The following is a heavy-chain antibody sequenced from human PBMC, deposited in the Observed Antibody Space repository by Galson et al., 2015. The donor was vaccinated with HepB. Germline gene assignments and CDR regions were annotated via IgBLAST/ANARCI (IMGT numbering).Heavy chain of an antibody. CDR2: IYYSGET. CDR3: ATRRPFGSLYFFDS. D-gene: IGHD6-6*01. Sequence: TLSLTCTVSGASISSDHYHWGWIRQPPGKGLEWIATIYYSGETYNNPSLKSRVTIFVDTSKNQFSLKLTSVTAADTAVYYCATRRPFGSLYFFDSWGQGTLVTVSS. J-gene: IGHJ4*02. CDR1: GASISSDHYH. V-gene: IGHV4-39*01.